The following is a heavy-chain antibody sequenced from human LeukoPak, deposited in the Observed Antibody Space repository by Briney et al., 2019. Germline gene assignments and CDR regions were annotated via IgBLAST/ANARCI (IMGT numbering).Heavy chain of an antibody. CDR1: GGSISSGSYC. CDR2: IYPSGTN. Sequence: SQTLSLTCTVSGGSISSGSYCWIWIRQPAGKGLEWIGRIYPSGTNNYNPSLKSRVTISVDTSKNQFSLKLRSVTAADTAVYYCARGQEVVAENYFDYWGQGTLVSVSS. CDR3: ARGQEVVAENYFDY. D-gene: IGHD5-12*01. J-gene: IGHJ4*02. V-gene: IGHV4-61*02.